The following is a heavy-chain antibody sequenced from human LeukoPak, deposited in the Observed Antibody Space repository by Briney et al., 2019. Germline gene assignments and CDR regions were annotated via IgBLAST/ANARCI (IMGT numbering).Heavy chain of an antibody. CDR3: ARAAAGTEILYNWFDP. J-gene: IGHJ5*02. CDR1: GYTFTSYY. D-gene: IGHD6-13*01. Sequence: ASVKVSCKASGYTFTSYYMHWVRQAPGQGLEWMGIINPSSGSTSYAQKFQGRVTMTRDMSTSTVYMELSSLRSEDTAVYYCARAAAGTEILYNWFDPWGQGTLVTVSS. V-gene: IGHV1-46*01. CDR2: INPSSGST.